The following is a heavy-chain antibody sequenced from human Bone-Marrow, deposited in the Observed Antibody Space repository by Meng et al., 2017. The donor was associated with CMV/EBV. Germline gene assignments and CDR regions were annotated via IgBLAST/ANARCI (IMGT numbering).Heavy chain of an antibody. J-gene: IGHJ5*02. CDR3: ARGIAAADWGFDP. V-gene: IGHV4-59*01. CDR1: GGSISSYY. Sequence: LETLSLTCTVSGGSISSYYWSWIRQPPGKGLEWIGYIYYSGGTNYNPSLKSRVTISVDTSKNQFSLKLSSVTAADTAVYYCARGIAAADWGFDPWGQGTLVTVSS. CDR2: IYYSGGT. D-gene: IGHD6-13*01.